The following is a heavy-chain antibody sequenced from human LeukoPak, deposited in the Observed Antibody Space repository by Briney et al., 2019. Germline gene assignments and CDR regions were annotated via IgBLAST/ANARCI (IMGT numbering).Heavy chain of an antibody. Sequence: GGSRRLSCAASGFTFSNYGMHWVRQAPGKGLEWVAIIWNDGTNKYYADSVKGRFTISRDNSKNTLYLQMNSLRAEDTAVYYCARGVMTVDYWGQGTLVTVSS. V-gene: IGHV3-33*01. CDR2: IWNDGTNK. CDR1: GFTFSNYG. D-gene: IGHD2-21*02. J-gene: IGHJ4*02. CDR3: ARGVMTVDY.